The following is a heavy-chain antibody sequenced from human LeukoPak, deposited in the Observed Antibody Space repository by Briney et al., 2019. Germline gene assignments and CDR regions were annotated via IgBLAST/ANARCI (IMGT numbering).Heavy chain of an antibody. Sequence: PSETLSLTCAVYGGSFSGYYWSWIRQPPGKGLEWIGEINHSGSTNYNPSLKSRVTISVDTSKNQFSLKLSSVTAADTAVYYCARGWRGFYSGYDYYYYYGMDVWGQGTTVTVSS. CDR1: GGSFSGYY. J-gene: IGHJ6*02. D-gene: IGHD5-12*01. V-gene: IGHV4-34*01. CDR2: INHSGST. CDR3: ARGWRGFYSGYDYYYYYGMDV.